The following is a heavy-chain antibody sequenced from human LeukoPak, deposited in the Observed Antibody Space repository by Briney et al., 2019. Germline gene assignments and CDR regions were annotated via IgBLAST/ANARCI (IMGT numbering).Heavy chain of an antibody. D-gene: IGHD3-10*01. CDR2: IGTAGDT. J-gene: IGHJ3*02. CDR1: GFTFSSYD. V-gene: IGHV3-13*04. CDR3: TRGRGWGTFDI. Sequence: GGSLRLSCAASGFTFSSYDMHWARQGTGKGLEWVSAIGTAGDTYYPGSVKGRFSTSRENAKNSLYLQMNSLRVGDTAVYYCTRGRGWGTFDIWGQGTMVTVSS.